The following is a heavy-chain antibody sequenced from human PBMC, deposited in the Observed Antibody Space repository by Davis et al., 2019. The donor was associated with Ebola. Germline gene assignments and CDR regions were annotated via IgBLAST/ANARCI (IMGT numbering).Heavy chain of an antibody. CDR1: GFTFSSYG. Sequence: GESLKISCAASGFTFSSYGMHWVRQAPGKGLEWVAVISYDGSNKYYADSVKGRFTISRDNSKNTLYLQMNSLRAEDTAVYYCAKGTTTVTTSPSIPYDYWGQRTLVTVSS. CDR3: AKGTTTVTTSPSIPYDY. J-gene: IGHJ4*02. V-gene: IGHV3-30*18. D-gene: IGHD4-11*01. CDR2: ISYDGSNK.